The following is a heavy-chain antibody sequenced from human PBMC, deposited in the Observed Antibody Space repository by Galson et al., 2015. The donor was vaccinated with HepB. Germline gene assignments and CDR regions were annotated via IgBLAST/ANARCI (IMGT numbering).Heavy chain of an antibody. CDR3: AKPHSGYDYWYFDL. CDR2: ISGSGGST. V-gene: IGHV3-23*01. D-gene: IGHD5-12*01. Sequence: SLRLSCVASGFTFSSYAMSWVRQAPGKGLEWVSAISGSGGSTYYADSVKGRFTISRDNSKNTLYLQMNSLRAEDTAVYYCAKPHSGYDYWYFDLWGRGTLVTVSS. CDR1: GFTFSSYA. J-gene: IGHJ2*01.